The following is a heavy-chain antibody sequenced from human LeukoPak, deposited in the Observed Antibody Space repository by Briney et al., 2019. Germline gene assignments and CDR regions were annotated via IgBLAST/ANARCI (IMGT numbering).Heavy chain of an antibody. CDR2: IKSKLFNSET. D-gene: IGHD3-10*01. CDR3: LIYEETSGRFGDS. V-gene: IGHV3-73*01. Sequence: PGESLKLSCAVSGFTFYDSAIHWVRQVPGKGLEWVGRIKSKLFNSETAYVESVKGRFTIYRDDSKNTVFLEMNNLKIDDTALYYCLIYEETSGRFGDSWGQGALVTVSS. CDR1: GFTFYDSA. J-gene: IGHJ4*02.